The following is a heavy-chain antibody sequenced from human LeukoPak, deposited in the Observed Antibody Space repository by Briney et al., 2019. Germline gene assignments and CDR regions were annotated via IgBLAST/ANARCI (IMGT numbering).Heavy chain of an antibody. CDR2: ISAYNGNT. CDR1: GYTFTSYG. V-gene: IGHV1-18*01. D-gene: IGHD2-2*02. CDR3: ARDFIPKYCSSTSCYTAGDY. Sequence: GASVKVSCKASGYTFTSYGISWVRQAPGQGPEWMGWISAYNGNTNYAQKLQGRVTMTTDTSTSTAYMELRSLRSDDTAVYYCARDFIPKYCSSTSCYTAGDYWGQGTLVTVSS. J-gene: IGHJ4*02.